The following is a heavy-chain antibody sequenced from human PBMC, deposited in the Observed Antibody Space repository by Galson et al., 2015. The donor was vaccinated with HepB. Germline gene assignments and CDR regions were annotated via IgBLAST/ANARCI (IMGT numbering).Heavy chain of an antibody. Sequence: CAISGDSVSSNSAAWNWIRQSPSRGLEWLGRTYYRSKWYNDYAVSVKSRITFKPDTSKNQFSLQLNSATPEDTAVYYCARDGPLERPFDYWGQGTLVTVSS. CDR3: ARDGPLERPFDY. D-gene: IGHD1-1*01. V-gene: IGHV6-1*01. CDR1: GDSVSSNSAA. CDR2: TYYRSKWYN. J-gene: IGHJ4*02.